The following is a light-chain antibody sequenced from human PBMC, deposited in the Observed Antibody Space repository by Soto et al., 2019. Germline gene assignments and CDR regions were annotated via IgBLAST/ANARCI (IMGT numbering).Light chain of an antibody. CDR3: LQYNSLYT. Sequence: IKMNQSPSTLSAKEGDRVTITCRASQGLSGWLAWYQQKPGKAPKLLIYKTSSLESGVPSRFSGSGSGTEFTLTIRSLQPDDFATYYCLQYNSLYTFGQGT. CDR2: KTS. V-gene: IGKV1-5*03. J-gene: IGKJ2*01. CDR1: QGLSGW.